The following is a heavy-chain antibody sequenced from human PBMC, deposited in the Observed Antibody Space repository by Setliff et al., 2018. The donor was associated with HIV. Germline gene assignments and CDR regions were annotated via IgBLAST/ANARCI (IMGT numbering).Heavy chain of an antibody. D-gene: IGHD3-10*01. CDR3: ARRRLGELLKYNWFGP. J-gene: IGHJ5*02. CDR2: IYYSGST. Sequence: NPSETLSLTCTVSGGSISSSSYYWDWIRQPPGKGLEWIGSIYYSGSTYYNPSLKSRVTISVDTSKNQFSLKLSSVTAADTAVYYCARRRLGELLKYNWFGPWGQGTLVTVSS. CDR1: GGSISSSSYY. V-gene: IGHV4-39*01.